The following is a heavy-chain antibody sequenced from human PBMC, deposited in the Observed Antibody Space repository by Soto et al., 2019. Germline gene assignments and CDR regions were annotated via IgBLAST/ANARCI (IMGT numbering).Heavy chain of an antibody. CDR3: ARVGDY. V-gene: IGHV3-30-3*01. Sequence: QVQLVESGGGVVQPGRSLRLSCAASGFTFSSYAMHWVRQAPGKGLGWVAVISYDGSNKYYADYVEGRFTISRDNSKNTLYLQMNSLRAEDTAVYYCARVGDYWGQGTLVTVSS. CDR2: ISYDGSNK. CDR1: GFTFSSYA. J-gene: IGHJ4*02.